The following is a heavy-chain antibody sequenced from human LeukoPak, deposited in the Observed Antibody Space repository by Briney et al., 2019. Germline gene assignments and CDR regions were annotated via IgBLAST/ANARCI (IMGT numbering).Heavy chain of an antibody. J-gene: IGHJ6*02. CDR1: GYTFTGYY. CDR3: ARGLNYYYGMDV. V-gene: IGHV1-2*02. Sequence: ASVKVSCKTSGYTFTGYYMHWVRQAPGQGLEWMGWINPNSGGTNYAQKFQGRVTMTRDTSISTAYMELSRLRSDDTAVYYCARGLNYYYGMDVWGQGTTVTVSS. CDR2: INPNSGGT.